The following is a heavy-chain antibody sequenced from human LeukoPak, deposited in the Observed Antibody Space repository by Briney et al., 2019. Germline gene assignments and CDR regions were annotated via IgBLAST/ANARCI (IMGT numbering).Heavy chain of an antibody. CDR2: IYTSGST. CDR3: AREYQLLLGRFDP. Sequence: PSETLSLTCTVSGGSISSGSYYWSWIRQPAGKGLEWIGRIYTSGSTNYNPSLKSRVTISVDTSKNQFSQKLSSVTAADTAVYYCAREYQLLLGRFDPWGQGTLVTVSS. J-gene: IGHJ5*02. D-gene: IGHD2-2*01. V-gene: IGHV4-61*02. CDR1: GGSISSGSYY.